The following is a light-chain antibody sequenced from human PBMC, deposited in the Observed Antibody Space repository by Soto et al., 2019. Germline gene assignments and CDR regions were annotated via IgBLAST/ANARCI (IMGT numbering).Light chain of an antibody. Sequence: SALTQPASVSGSPGQSITISCTGTSSDVGSYNLVSWYQQHTGKAPKLMIYEVSKRPSGVSNRFSGSKSGNTASLTISGLQAEDEADYYCCSYAGSSTPVVFGGGTKLTVL. CDR1: SSDVGSYNL. CDR3: CSYAGSSTPVV. J-gene: IGLJ2*01. CDR2: EVS. V-gene: IGLV2-23*02.